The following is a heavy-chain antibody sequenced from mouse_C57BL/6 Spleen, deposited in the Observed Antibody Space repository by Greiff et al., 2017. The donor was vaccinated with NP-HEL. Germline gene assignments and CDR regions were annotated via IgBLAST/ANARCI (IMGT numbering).Heavy chain of an antibody. Sequence: ELKLVESGGGLVQPGGSLSLSCAASGFTFTDYYMSWVRQPPGKALEWLGFIRNKANGYTTEYSASVKGRFTISRDNSQSILYLQMNALRAEDSATYYCARSYYSNPAWFAYWGQGTLVTVSA. V-gene: IGHV7-3*01. CDR1: GFTFTDYY. D-gene: IGHD2-5*01. CDR2: IRNKANGYTT. CDR3: ARSYYSNPAWFAY. J-gene: IGHJ3*01.